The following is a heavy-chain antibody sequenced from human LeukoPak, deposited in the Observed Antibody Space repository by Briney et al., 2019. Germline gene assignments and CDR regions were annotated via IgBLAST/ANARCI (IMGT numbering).Heavy chain of an antibody. J-gene: IGHJ3*02. Sequence: PSETLSLTCTVSGGSIGSVGYWWGWIRQPPGKGLEWVSIIYADGNTDYRDSVKGRFTVSRDNSQNKVYLHMNSLRGEDTAVYYCTRLASRPIWGRGTKVAVSS. CDR3: TRLASRPI. CDR2: IYADGNT. D-gene: IGHD6-6*01. V-gene: IGHV3-53*01. CDR1: GGSIGSVGYW.